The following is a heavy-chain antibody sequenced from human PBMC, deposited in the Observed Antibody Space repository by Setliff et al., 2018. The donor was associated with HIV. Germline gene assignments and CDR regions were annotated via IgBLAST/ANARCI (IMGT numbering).Heavy chain of an antibody. D-gene: IGHD6-6*01. CDR3: ARHVGYSSSSLDY. CDR2: IYNGGTT. CDR1: GGSISSSSYY. Sequence: KTSETLSLTCTVSGGSISSSSYYWSWIRQPPGKGLEWFGYIYNGGTTNYNPSLKSRVTISVDTSKNQFSLKLSSVTAADTAVYYCARHVGYSSSSLDYWGQGTLVTVSS. V-gene: IGHV4-61*05. J-gene: IGHJ4*02.